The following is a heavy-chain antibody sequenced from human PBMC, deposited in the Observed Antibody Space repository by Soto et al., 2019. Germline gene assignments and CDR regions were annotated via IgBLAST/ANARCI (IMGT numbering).Heavy chain of an antibody. J-gene: IGHJ4*02. V-gene: IGHV1-8*01. CDR1: GYTFTSYD. CDR2: MNPNSGNT. Sequence: ASVKVSCKASGYTFTSYDINWVRQATGQGLEWMGWMNPNSGNTGYAQKFQGRVTMTRNTSISTAYMELSSLRSEDTAVYYCAKSKGNFAYNAYRAMDYWGPGTLVTVSS. CDR3: AKSKGNFAYNAYRAMDY. D-gene: IGHD1-1*01.